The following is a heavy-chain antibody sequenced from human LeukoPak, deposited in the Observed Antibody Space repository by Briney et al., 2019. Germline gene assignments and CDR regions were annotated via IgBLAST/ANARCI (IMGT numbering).Heavy chain of an antibody. V-gene: IGHV7-4-1*02. D-gene: IGHD3-22*01. CDR3: ARDVGYYDSSGYYLAWFDP. J-gene: IGHJ5*02. CDR1: GYTFTSYS. CDR2: IDSKTGNP. Sequence: GASVKVSCKASGYTFTSYSINWVRQAPGQGLEWMGWIDSKTGNPTYAQGFTGRFAFSLDTSVTTAYLQISSLKAEDTAVYYCARDVGYYDSSGYYLAWFDPWGQGTLVTVSS.